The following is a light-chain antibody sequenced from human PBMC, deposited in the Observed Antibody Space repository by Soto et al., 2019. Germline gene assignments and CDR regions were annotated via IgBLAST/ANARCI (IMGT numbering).Light chain of an antibody. CDR2: DAS. V-gene: IGKV3-15*01. CDR1: QSVSSN. J-gene: IGKJ5*01. Sequence: VFTQCPATVCVCPGESVTLSCGASQSVSSNLAWHQQKPGQAPRILMYDASTRATGISARFSGSGSGTEFTLTISSLQSEDFAVYYCQQYHNWPITFGQGTRPEIK. CDR3: QQYHNWPIT.